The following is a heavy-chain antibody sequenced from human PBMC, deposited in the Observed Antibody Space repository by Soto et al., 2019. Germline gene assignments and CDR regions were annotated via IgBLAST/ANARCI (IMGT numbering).Heavy chain of an antibody. D-gene: IGHD3-3*01. V-gene: IGHV4-30-2*01. CDR2: IYQSGRT. CDR1: GGSINTFDFS. CDR3: AREMTIFGVAPGGGADV. J-gene: IGHJ6*02. Sequence: SETLSLTCAVSGGSINTFDFSWSWIRQPPGRGLEWIGSIYQSGRTYYIPSLKSRATMSLEKSKNQFSLKINSVVAADTAIYYCAREMTIFGVAPGGGADVWGQGTTVTVSS.